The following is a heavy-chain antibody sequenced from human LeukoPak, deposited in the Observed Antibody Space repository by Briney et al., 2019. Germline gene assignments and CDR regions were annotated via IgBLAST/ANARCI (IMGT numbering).Heavy chain of an antibody. Sequence: GGSLRLSCAASGFTFNNYTMTWVRQAPGQGLEWVSVVSGSGENTNYADSVKGRFTISRDNSKNTLFLQMNSPRTEDTAVYFCARWGNDYSQFDSWGQGTLVTVS. CDR1: GFTFNNYT. V-gene: IGHV3-23*01. CDR3: ARWGNDYSQFDS. D-gene: IGHD4-11*01. J-gene: IGHJ4*02. CDR2: VSGSGENT.